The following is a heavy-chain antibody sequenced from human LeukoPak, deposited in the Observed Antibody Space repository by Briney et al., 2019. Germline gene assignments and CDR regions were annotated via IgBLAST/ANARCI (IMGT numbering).Heavy chain of an antibody. Sequence: PSETLSLTCTVSDYSISSAYYWGWIRQPPGKGLEWIGNIYHSGSTYYNPSLKSRVTISLDTSKNQFSLKLSSVTAADTAVYYCARDFRPIGFSFDMWGQGTMVTVSS. V-gene: IGHV4-38-2*02. J-gene: IGHJ3*02. CDR3: ARDFRPIGFSFDM. D-gene: IGHD3-3*02. CDR2: IYHSGST. CDR1: DYSISSAYY.